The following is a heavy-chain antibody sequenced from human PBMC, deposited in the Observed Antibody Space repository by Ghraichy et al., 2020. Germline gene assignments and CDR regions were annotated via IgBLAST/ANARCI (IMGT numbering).Heavy chain of an antibody. Sequence: SVKVSCKASGGTFSSYAISWVRQAPGQGLEWMGGIIPIFGTANYAQKFQGRVTITADESTSTAYMELSSLRSEDTAVYYCATAGIRGNWFDPWGQGTLVTVSS. CDR1: GGTFSSYA. D-gene: IGHD6-19*01. CDR2: IIPIFGTA. CDR3: ATAGIRGNWFDP. J-gene: IGHJ5*02. V-gene: IGHV1-69*13.